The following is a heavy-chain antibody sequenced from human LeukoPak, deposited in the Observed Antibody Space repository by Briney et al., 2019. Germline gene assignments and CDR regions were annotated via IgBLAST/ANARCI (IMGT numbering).Heavy chain of an antibody. CDR1: GGSISSGDYY. J-gene: IGHJ4*02. V-gene: IGHV4-30-4*01. CDR2: IYYSGST. Sequence: SETLSLTCTVSGGSISSGDYYWSWIRQPPGKGLEWIGYIYYSGSTYYNPSLKSRVTISVDTSKNQFSLKLSSVTAADTAVYYCARETPRDYGDYNYYFDYWGQGTLVTVSS. CDR3: ARETPRDYGDYNYYFDY. D-gene: IGHD4-17*01.